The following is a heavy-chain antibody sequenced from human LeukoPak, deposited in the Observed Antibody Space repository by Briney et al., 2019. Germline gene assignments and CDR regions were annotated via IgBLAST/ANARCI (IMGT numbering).Heavy chain of an antibody. Sequence: ASVKVSCKASGYTFTGHYMHWVRQAPGQGPEWMAWINPNSGDTNYAQKFQGRVTLARDASIGTAYMEMNRLTYDDTAIYYCARDVYTSGWRYFDLWGHGTLVTVSS. CDR3: ARDVYTSGWRYFDL. D-gene: IGHD6-19*01. CDR2: INPNSGDT. V-gene: IGHV1-2*02. CDR1: GYTFTGHY. J-gene: IGHJ2*01.